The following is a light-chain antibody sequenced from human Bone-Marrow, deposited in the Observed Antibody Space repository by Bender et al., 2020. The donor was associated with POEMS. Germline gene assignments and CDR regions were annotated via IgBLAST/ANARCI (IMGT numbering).Light chain of an antibody. V-gene: IGLV2-14*01. J-gene: IGLJ1*01. CDR2: DVS. CDR3: CSFAGVSRFV. Sequence: QSALTQPASVSGSPGQSITISCTGTSSDVGDYDYVSWYQQTPGKAPKLMIYDVSNRPSGVSNRFSGSKSGNTASLTISGLQAEDEADYYCCSFAGVSRFVFGTGTKVTVL. CDR1: SSDVGDYDY.